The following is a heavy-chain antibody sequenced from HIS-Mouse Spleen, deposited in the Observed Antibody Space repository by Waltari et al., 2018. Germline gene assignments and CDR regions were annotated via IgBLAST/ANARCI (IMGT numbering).Heavy chain of an antibody. J-gene: IGHJ3*02. CDR3: ATVDTAMLDAFDI. V-gene: IGHV3-48*01. Sequence: EVQLVESGGGLVQPGGSLRLSCAASGFTFSSYSMNWVRQAPGKGLEWVSYISSSSSTIYYADSVKGRFTISRDNAKNSLYLQMNSLRAEDTAVYYCATVDTAMLDAFDIWGQGTMVTVSS. D-gene: IGHD5-18*01. CDR2: ISSSSSTI. CDR1: GFTFSSYS.